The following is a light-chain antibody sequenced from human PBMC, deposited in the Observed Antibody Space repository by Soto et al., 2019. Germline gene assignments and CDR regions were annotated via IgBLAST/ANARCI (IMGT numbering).Light chain of an antibody. CDR2: KAS. Sequence: LQMTQSPSTLSGSVGDRVTITCRSSQTVSSWLAWYQQKPGKAPKLLIYKASTLKSGVPSRISGTGSGTEFTLTICSRHPDYFATYHRLNFNSYLEAFVPGTQVQLK. CDR1: QTVSSW. CDR3: LNFNSYLEA. J-gene: IGKJ1*01. V-gene: IGKV1-5*03.